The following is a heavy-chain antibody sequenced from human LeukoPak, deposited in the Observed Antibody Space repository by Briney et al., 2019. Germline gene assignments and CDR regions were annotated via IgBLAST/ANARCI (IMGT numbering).Heavy chain of an antibody. CDR3: ARRGSGTYYDFDY. J-gene: IGHJ4*02. D-gene: IGHD1-26*01. CDR2: IWPSDSDT. Sequence: IXXKGSGYTFTNXWIGWVRQLPGXXXXXMGIIWPSDSDTRYSPSFQGQVTISADKSISTTYLQWSSLKASDTAMYYCARRGSGTYYDFDYWGQGTLVTVSS. CDR1: GYTFTNXW. V-gene: IGHV5-51*01.